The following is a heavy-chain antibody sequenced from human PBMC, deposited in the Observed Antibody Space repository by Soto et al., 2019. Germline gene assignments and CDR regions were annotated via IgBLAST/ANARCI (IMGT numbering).Heavy chain of an antibody. J-gene: IGHJ4*02. CDR2: IYYSGST. D-gene: IGHD5-18*01. V-gene: IGHV4-59*08. CDR1: GGSISNYY. Sequence: SETLSLTCTVSGGSISNYYWSWIRQPPGKGLEWIGYIYYSGSTNYNPSLKSRVTISVDTSENQFSLKLSSMTAADTAVYFCARLPRTSPYNYFDYWGQGTLVTVSS. CDR3: ARLPRTSPYNYFDY.